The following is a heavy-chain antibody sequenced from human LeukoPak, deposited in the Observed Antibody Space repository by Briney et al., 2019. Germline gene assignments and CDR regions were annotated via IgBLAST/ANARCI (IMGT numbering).Heavy chain of an antibody. CDR3: ARGPNSNWSGLDF. Sequence: GGSLRLSCTASGFSFSGHWMHWTRQLPGKGLVWVSRISPTGSTTSYADSVKGRFTVSRDNAKNTLYLQVNNLRAEDTAVYYCARGPNSNWSGLDFWGQGTLLTVSS. CDR1: GFSFSGHW. D-gene: IGHD6-6*01. CDR2: ISPTGSTT. V-gene: IGHV3-74*01. J-gene: IGHJ4*02.